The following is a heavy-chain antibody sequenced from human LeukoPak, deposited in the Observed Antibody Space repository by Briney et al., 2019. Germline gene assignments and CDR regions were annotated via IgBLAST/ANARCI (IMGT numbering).Heavy chain of an antibody. CDR3: ARVGGVPLGAFDI. D-gene: IGHD3-16*01. CDR2: IFYTGRST. J-gene: IGHJ3*02. CDR1: GGSINNYY. V-gene: IGHV4-59*01. Sequence: ASETLSLTCTVSGGSINNYYWSWIRQPPGMGLEWIGYIFYTGRSTNYNPSVSSRVTISIDTSKNQFSLKLSSVTAADTAVYYCARVGGVPLGAFDIWGQGTMVTVSS.